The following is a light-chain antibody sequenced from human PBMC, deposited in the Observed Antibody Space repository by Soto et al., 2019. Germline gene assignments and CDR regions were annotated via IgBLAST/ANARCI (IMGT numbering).Light chain of an antibody. CDR3: QQGNNRPFS. Sequence: IVFTQYPATLSLAPGVRATLACMASQSVNNYLAWYQQRPGQAPRLLIYDACNKATGMPPRFSDSGSRTDFALTIISLEPEEVADYYCQQGNNRPFSLATETKVPIK. V-gene: IGKV3-11*01. CDR1: QSVNNY. J-gene: IGKJ3*01. CDR2: DAC.